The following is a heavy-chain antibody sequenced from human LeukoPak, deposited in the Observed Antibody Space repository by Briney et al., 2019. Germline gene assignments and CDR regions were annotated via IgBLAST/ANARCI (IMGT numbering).Heavy chain of an antibody. CDR3: AKDFFSGWAIDY. J-gene: IGHJ4*02. Sequence: PGGSLRLSCAASGFTFSSYAMGWVRQAPGKGLEWVSAIDSGGSTWYADSVKGRFTISRDNSKNTLYLQTNSLRAEDTAVYYCAKDFFSGWAIDYWGQGTLVTVSS. CDR2: IDSGGST. D-gene: IGHD6-19*01. V-gene: IGHV3-23*01. CDR1: GFTFSSYA.